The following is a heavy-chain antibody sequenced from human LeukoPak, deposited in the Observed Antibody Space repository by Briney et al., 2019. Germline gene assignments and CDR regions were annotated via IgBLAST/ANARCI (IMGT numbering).Heavy chain of an antibody. CDR2: ITSSGGTT. CDR1: GFTFSSSA. V-gene: IGHV3-23*01. J-gene: IGHJ4*02. Sequence: GGSLRLSCAASGFTFSSSAMSWVRQAPGKGLERVSAITSSGGTTYYADSVKGRFTISRDNSRNTLFLQMSSLRVEDTAVYYCAKPHVMSVAAADTNWGQGTLVTVSS. CDR3: AKPHVMSVAAADTN. D-gene: IGHD6-13*01.